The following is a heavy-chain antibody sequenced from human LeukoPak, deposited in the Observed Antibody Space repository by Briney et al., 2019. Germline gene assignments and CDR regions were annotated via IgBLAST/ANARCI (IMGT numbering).Heavy chain of an antibody. V-gene: IGHV4-34*01. CDR2: INHSGST. CDR3: ARAGYCSGGSCPMFY. D-gene: IGHD2-15*01. Sequence: SETLSLTCAVYGGSFSGYYWSWIRQPPGKGLEWIGEINHSGSTNYNPSLKSRVTISVDTSKNQFSLKLSSVTAADTAVYYCARAGYCSGGSCPMFYWGQGTLVTVSS. CDR1: GGSFSGYY. J-gene: IGHJ4*02.